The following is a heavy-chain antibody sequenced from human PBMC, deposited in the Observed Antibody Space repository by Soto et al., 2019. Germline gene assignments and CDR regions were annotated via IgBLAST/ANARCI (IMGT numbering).Heavy chain of an antibody. CDR3: AKDAISMVRGFNNWFDT. CDR2: ISGGGGVST. D-gene: IGHD3-10*01. V-gene: IGHV3-23*01. CDR1: GFTFSSYA. J-gene: IGHJ5*02. Sequence: PGGSLRLSCAASGFTFSSYAMTWVRQAPGKGLEWVSGISGGGGVSTYYADSVKGRFTISRDNSMNTLYLQMNRLRAEDTAVYYCAKDAISMVRGFNNWFDTWGQGTLVTVSS.